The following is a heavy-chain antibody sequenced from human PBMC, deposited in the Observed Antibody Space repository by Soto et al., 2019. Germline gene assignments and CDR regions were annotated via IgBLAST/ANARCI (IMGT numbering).Heavy chain of an antibody. V-gene: IGHV3-7*01. CDR3: ARQILGSSTTFDP. CDR1: GFIFSNYY. Sequence: EVQLEESGGGLVQPGGSLRLSCAASGFIFSNYYMSWVRQRPGKGLEWVANIKQDGCEKKYVDSVRGRFTISRDDAKNSLYLQMNSLRAEDTAVYYCARQILGSSTTFDPWGQGTLVIVSP. CDR2: IKQDGCEK. D-gene: IGHD1-26*01. J-gene: IGHJ5*02.